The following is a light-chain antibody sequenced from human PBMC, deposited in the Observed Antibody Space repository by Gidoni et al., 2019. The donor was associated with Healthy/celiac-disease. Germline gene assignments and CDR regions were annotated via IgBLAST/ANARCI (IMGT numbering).Light chain of an antibody. CDR1: QGISNY. CDR2: AAS. CDR3: LQHNSYPPLT. J-gene: IGKJ4*01. Sequence: NIQMTKSPSAMSASVGDRVTITCRARQGISNYLAWFQQKPGKVPKHLIYAASSLQSGVPSRFSGSGSGTEFTLTISSLQPEDFATYYCLQHNSYPPLTFGGGTKVEIK. V-gene: IGKV1D-17*01.